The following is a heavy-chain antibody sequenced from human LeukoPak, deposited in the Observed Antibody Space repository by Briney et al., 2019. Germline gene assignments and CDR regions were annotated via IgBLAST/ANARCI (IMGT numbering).Heavy chain of an antibody. V-gene: IGHV4-59*01. Sequence: PSETLSLTCTVSGGSINSYYWSWIRQPPGKGLEWIGYIYYSGSTNYNPSLKSRVTISVDTSKNQFSLKLSSVTAADTAVYYCARDRGIAVAGPYPYYYGMDVWGQGTTVTVSS. CDR3: ARDRGIAVAGPYPYYYGMDV. CDR1: GGSINSYY. D-gene: IGHD6-19*01. J-gene: IGHJ6*02. CDR2: IYYSGST.